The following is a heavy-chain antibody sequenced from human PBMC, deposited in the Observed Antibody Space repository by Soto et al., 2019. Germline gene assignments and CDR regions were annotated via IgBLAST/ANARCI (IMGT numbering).Heavy chain of an antibody. D-gene: IGHD6-19*01. CDR1: GGSISSGGYY. Sequence: QVQLQESGPGLVKHSQTLSLTCTVSGGSISSGGYYWSWIRQHPGKGLEWIGYIYYSGSTYYNPCHKSRVTISVDTSKKQFSLKLSSVTAADTAVYYCARALAVAGSEWYFDYWGQGTLVTVSS. CDR2: IYYSGST. CDR3: ARALAVAGSEWYFDY. V-gene: IGHV4-31*03. J-gene: IGHJ4*02.